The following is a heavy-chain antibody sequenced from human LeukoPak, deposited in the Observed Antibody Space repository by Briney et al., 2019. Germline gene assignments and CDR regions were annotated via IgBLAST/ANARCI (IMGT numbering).Heavy chain of an antibody. D-gene: IGHD2-15*01. V-gene: IGHV1-18*01. CDR1: GYTFTSYG. J-gene: IGHJ4*02. Sequence: ASVKVSCKASGYTFTSYGISWVRQAPGQGLEWMGWISAYNGNTNYAQKLQGRVTMTTDTSTSTAYMELRSLRSEDTAVYYCARDRRYCSGGSCRVHYFDYWGQGTLVTVSS. CDR2: ISAYNGNT. CDR3: ARDRRYCSGGSCRVHYFDY.